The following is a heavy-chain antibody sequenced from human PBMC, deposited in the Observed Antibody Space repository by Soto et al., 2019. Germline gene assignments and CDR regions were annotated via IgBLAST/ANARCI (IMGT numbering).Heavy chain of an antibody. Sequence: SETLSLTCTVSGGSISSYYWSWIRQPPGKGLEWIGYIYYSGSTNYNPSLKSRVTISVDTSKNQFSLKLSSVTAADTAVYYCARVCYDFWSGYSLYCFDYWGQGTLVTVSS. J-gene: IGHJ4*02. CDR3: ARVCYDFWSGYSLYCFDY. CDR1: GGSISSYY. D-gene: IGHD3-3*01. V-gene: IGHV4-59*01. CDR2: IYYSGST.